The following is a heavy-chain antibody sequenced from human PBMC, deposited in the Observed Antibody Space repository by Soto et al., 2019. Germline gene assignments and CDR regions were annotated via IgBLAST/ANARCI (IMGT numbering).Heavy chain of an antibody. Sequence: PGGSLRLSCAASGFTFSSYGMHWVRQAPGKGLEWVAVISYDGSNKYYADSVKGRFTISRDNSKNTLYLQMNSLRAEDTAVYYCAKDRGPRWGFWSGYNHYYYGMDVWGQGTTVTVSS. CDR1: GFTFSSYG. D-gene: IGHD3-3*01. J-gene: IGHJ6*02. CDR2: ISYDGSNK. CDR3: AKDRGPRWGFWSGYNHYYYGMDV. V-gene: IGHV3-30*18.